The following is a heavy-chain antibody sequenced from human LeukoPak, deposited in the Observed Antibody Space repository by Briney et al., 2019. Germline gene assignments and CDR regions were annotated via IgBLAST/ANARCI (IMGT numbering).Heavy chain of an antibody. V-gene: IGHV3-23*01. CDR1: GFTFSIYA. Sequence: GGSLRLSCAASGFTFSIYAMSWVRQAPGKGLEWVSAISGSGGSTYYADSVKGRFTISRDNSKNTLYLQMDSLRAEDTAVYYCAKFGVAAGTDYWYFDLWGRGTLVTVSS. J-gene: IGHJ2*01. CDR2: ISGSGGST. D-gene: IGHD6-19*01. CDR3: AKFGVAAGTDYWYFDL.